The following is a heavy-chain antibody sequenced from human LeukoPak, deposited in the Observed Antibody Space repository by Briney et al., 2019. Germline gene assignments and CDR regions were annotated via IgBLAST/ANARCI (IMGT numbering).Heavy chain of an antibody. CDR3: ARVNLHDYGGHFDF. CDR1: GGSISSGDYY. V-gene: IGHV4-30-4*08. CDR2: IYYSGST. Sequence: SQTLSLTCTVSGGSISSGDYYWSWIRQPPGKGLEWIGYIYYSGSTYYNPSLKSRVTISVDTSKNQFSLKLSSVTAADTGVYYCARVNLHDYGGHFDFWGQGTLVTVSS. D-gene: IGHD4-23*01. J-gene: IGHJ4*02.